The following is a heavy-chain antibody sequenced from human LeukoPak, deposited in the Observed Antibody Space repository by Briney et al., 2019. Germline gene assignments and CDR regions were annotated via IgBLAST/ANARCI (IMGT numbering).Heavy chain of an antibody. D-gene: IGHD3-22*01. Sequence: PGGSLRLSCAASGFTFSTYGMHWVRQAPGKGLEWVAFIRYDGSHEYYTDSVRGRFTISRDNSKNTLYLQMNNLRAEDTALYYCAKISGYYPFDYWGQGTLVTVSS. V-gene: IGHV3-30*02. J-gene: IGHJ4*02. CDR2: IRYDGSHE. CDR1: GFTFSTYG. CDR3: AKISGYYPFDY.